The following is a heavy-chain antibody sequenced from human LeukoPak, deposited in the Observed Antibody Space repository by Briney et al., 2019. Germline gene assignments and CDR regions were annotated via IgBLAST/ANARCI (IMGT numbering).Heavy chain of an antibody. CDR3: ARQLLGELSLPHFDY. CDR2: IYYSGST. V-gene: IGHV4-39*01. Sequence: PSETLSLTCTVSGGSISSSSYYWGWIRQPPGKGLEWIGSIYYSGSTYYNPSLTSRVTISVDTSKNQFSLKLSSVTAADTAVYYCARQLLGELSLPHFDYWGQGTLVTVSS. D-gene: IGHD3-16*02. J-gene: IGHJ4*02. CDR1: GGSISSSSYY.